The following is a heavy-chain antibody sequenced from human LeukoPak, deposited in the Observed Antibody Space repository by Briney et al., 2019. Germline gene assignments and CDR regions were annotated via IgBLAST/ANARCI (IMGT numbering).Heavy chain of an antibody. CDR3: ARVQGVPAAIARAFDI. CDR2: INPNSGGT. D-gene: IGHD2-2*02. CDR1: GYTFTGYY. J-gene: IGHJ3*02. Sequence: APVKVPCKASGYTFTGYYMHWVRQAPGQGLEWMGWINPNSGGTNYAQKFQGRVTMTRDTSISTAYMELSRLRSDDTAVYYCARVQGVPAAIARAFDIWGQGTMVTVSS. V-gene: IGHV1-2*02.